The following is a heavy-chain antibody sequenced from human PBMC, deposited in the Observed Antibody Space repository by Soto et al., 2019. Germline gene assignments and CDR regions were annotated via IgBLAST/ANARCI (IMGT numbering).Heavy chain of an antibody. J-gene: IGHJ6*02. D-gene: IGHD1-1*01. CDR3: ARAELERGEVGYFGMDV. CDR2: ISSYNSNNGDT. CDR1: GYTFSNYT. Sequence: ASVKVSCKTSGYTFSNYTISCVRQAPGQELEWMGWISSYNSNNGDTKSAQMLQGRVTMTIDTSATTAYMELRSLRSDDTAVYYCARAELERGEVGYFGMDVWGQGTTVTVSS. V-gene: IGHV1-18*04.